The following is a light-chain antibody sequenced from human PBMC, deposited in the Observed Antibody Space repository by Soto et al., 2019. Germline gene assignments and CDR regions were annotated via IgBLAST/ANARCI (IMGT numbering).Light chain of an antibody. V-gene: IGKV3-20*01. CDR1: QSVSSSY. J-gene: IGKJ4*01. CDR2: GTS. Sequence: EIVMKQSPDTLFVSIGEGATLSCRASQSVSSSYLAWYQQKPGQAPRLLIYGTSNRATGIPDRFSGSGSGADFTLTISRLEPEDFAVYYCQQYGSSPLTFGGGTKVDI. CDR3: QQYGSSPLT.